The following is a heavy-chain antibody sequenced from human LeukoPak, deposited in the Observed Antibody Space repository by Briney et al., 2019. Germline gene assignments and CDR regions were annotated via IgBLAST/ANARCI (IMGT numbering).Heavy chain of an antibody. D-gene: IGHD3-22*01. CDR3: ARAYYDSSGYPNYYMDV. Sequence: SETLSLTCAVYGGSFSGYYWSWIRQPPGKGLEWIGEINHSGSTNYNPSLKSRVTISVDTSKNQFSLKLSSVTAADTAVYYCARAYYDSSGYPNYYMDVWGKGTTVTVSS. V-gene: IGHV4-34*01. J-gene: IGHJ6*03. CDR2: INHSGST. CDR1: GGSFSGYY.